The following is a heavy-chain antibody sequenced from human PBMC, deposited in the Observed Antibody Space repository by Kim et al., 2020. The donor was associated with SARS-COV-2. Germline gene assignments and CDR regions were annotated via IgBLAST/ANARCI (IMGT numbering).Heavy chain of an antibody. Sequence: SEKYYVDSVKGRFTISRDNAKNSLYLQMNSLRAEDTAVYYCARDQYYFDYWGQGTLVTVSS. CDR3: ARDQYYFDY. V-gene: IGHV3-7*03. CDR2: SEK. J-gene: IGHJ4*02.